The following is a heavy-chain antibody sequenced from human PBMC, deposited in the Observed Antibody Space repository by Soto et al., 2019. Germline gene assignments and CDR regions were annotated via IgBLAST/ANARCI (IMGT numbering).Heavy chain of an antibody. Sequence: GESLRLSCAASGFTFSSYAMSWVRQAPGKGLEWVSAISGSGGSTYYADSVKGRFTISRDNSKNTLYLQMNSLRAEDTAVYYCAKDRTMVRGRNAFDIWGQGTMVTVSS. J-gene: IGHJ3*02. CDR2: ISGSGGST. CDR1: GFTFSSYA. CDR3: AKDRTMVRGRNAFDI. V-gene: IGHV3-23*01. D-gene: IGHD3-10*01.